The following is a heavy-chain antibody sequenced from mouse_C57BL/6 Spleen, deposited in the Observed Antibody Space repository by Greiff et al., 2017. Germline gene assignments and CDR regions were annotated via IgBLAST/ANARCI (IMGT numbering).Heavy chain of an antibody. Sequence: VQLKESGPELVKPGASVKIPCKASGYTFTDYNMDWVKQSHGKSLEWIGDINPNNGGTIYNQKFKGKATLTVDKSSSTAYMELRSLTSEDTAVYYCARPLLDYYAMDYWGQGTSVTVSS. D-gene: IGHD1-1*01. CDR3: ARPLLDYYAMDY. J-gene: IGHJ4*01. CDR2: INPNNGGT. V-gene: IGHV1-18*01. CDR1: GYTFTDYN.